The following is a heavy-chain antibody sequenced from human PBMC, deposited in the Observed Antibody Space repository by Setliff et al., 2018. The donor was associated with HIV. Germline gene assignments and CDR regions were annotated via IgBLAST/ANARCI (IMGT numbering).Heavy chain of an antibody. Sequence: SETLSLTCTVSGASVASGDSYWSWIRLPAGKGLEWIGHVHTNARTNYHPSLNSRVTISADISKNEFSLNLRSVTAADTAVYFCASQPSGHFYYYMHVWGKGTTVTFSS. J-gene: IGHJ6*03. V-gene: IGHV4-61*09. CDR1: GASVASGDSY. D-gene: IGHD1-1*01. CDR2: VHTNART. CDR3: ASQPSGHFYYYMHV.